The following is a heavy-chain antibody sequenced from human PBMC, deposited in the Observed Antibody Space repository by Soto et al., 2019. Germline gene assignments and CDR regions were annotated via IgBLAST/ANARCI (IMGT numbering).Heavy chain of an antibody. CDR3: ARSIWYSSSWTSNYNWFDP. D-gene: IGHD6-13*01. CDR2: ISSSSSTI. Sequence: GGSLRLSCAASGFTFSSYSMNWVRQAPGKGLEWVSYISSSSSTIYYADSVKGRFTISRDNAKNSLYLQMNSLRAEDTAVYYCARSIWYSSSWTSNYNWFDPWGQGTLVTVSS. J-gene: IGHJ5*02. CDR1: GFTFSSYS. V-gene: IGHV3-48*01.